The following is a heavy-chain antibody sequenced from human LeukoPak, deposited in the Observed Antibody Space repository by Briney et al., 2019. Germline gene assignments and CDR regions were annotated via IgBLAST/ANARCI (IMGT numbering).Heavy chain of an antibody. CDR3: IPNDSYSNYE. V-gene: IGHV3-21*01. Sequence: GGSLRLSCAASGFIFSSHWMHWVRQAPGKGLMWVSSISSSSSYIYYADSVKGRFTISRDNAKNSLYLQMNSLRAEDTAVYYCIPNDSYSNYEGGQGTLVTVSS. J-gene: IGHJ4*02. CDR1: GFIFSSHW. D-gene: IGHD4-11*01. CDR2: ISSSSSYI.